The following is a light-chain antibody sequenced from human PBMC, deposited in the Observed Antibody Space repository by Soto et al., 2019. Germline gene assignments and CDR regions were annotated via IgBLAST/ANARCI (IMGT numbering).Light chain of an antibody. V-gene: IGLV2-23*02. J-gene: IGLJ3*02. CDR3: CSYNAFNTWM. CDR2: EVT. Sequence: QSVLAQPASVSGSPGQSITISCTRTTRDVGTYNLVSWYQQYPDKAPKLILFEVTKRPSGISNRFSGSKSGNTASLTIFGLQHEEEADHSCCSYNAFNTWMFGGRTKVTV. CDR1: TRDVGTYNL.